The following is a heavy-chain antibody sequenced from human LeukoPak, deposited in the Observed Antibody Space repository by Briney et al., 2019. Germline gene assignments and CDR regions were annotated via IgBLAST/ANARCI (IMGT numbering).Heavy chain of an antibody. V-gene: IGHV4-61*01. Sequence: SETLSLTCTVSGGSISSSSYYWSWFRQPPGKGLEWIGYIYYSGGTNYNPSLKSRVTISVDTSKNQFSLKLSSVTAADTAVYYCARDVYSTGRDAFDIWGQGTMVTVSS. D-gene: IGHD6-13*01. CDR2: IYYSGGT. J-gene: IGHJ3*02. CDR1: GGSISSSSYY. CDR3: ARDVYSTGRDAFDI.